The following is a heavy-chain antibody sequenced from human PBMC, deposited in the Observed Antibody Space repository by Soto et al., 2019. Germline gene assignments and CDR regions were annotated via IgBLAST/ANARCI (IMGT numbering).Heavy chain of an antibody. CDR2: ISAYNGNT. V-gene: IGHV1-18*01. J-gene: IGHJ5*02. D-gene: IGHD6-19*01. Sequence: ASVKVSCKASGYTFTSYGISWVRQAPGQGLEWMGWISAYNGNTNYAQKLQGRVTMTTDTSTSTAYMELRSLGSDDTAVYYCARDPSIAVAGRNWFDPWGQGTLVAVSS. CDR3: ARDPSIAVAGRNWFDP. CDR1: GYTFTSYG.